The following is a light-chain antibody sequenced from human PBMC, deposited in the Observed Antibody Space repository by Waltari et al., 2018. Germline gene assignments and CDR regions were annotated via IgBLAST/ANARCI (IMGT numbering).Light chain of an antibody. CDR1: TKDVEGHTC. V-gene: IGLV2-14*03. Sequence: QSALTQPASVSGSPGQSITISCSGITKDVEGHTCFSWYQHHPGKAPKLIIYDVTNRPSGVTNRFSGSKSGNTASLSISGLRAEDEAVYHCCTCTSSSSYVFGGGTKVTVL. CDR3: CTCTSSSSYV. CDR2: DVT. J-gene: IGLJ2*01.